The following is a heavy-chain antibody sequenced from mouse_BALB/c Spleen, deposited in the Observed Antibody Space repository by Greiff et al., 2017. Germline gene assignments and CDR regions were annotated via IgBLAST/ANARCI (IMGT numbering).Heavy chain of an antibody. D-gene: IGHD2-14*01. CDR3: AMRWVRGFAY. V-gene: IGHV3-8*02. CDR1: GYSITSCY. J-gene: IGHJ3*01. CDR2: ISYSGST. Sequence: VQLQQSGPSLVKPSPSLSLTCSVTGYSITSCYWNWIRKFPGNKLEYMGYISYSGSTYYNPALKSRISIIRDTSTNQDYLQLKSVTTEDSATYYYAMRWVRGFAYWGQGTLVTVSA.